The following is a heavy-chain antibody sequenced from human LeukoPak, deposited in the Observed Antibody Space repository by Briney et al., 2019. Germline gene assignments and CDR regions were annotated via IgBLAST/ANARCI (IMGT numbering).Heavy chain of an antibody. Sequence: SETLSLTCTVSGGSISSGSYYWSWIRQPAGKGLEWIGRIYTSGSTNYNPSLKSRVTISVDTSKNQFSLKLSSVTAADTAVYYCARALYSYGLIDYWGQGTLVTVSS. V-gene: IGHV4-61*02. CDR3: ARALYSYGLIDY. CDR1: GGSISSGSYY. D-gene: IGHD5-18*01. CDR2: IYTSGST. J-gene: IGHJ4*02.